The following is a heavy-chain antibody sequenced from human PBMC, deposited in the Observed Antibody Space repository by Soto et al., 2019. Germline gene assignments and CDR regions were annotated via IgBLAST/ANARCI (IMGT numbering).Heavy chain of an antibody. CDR3: ARDLSDTTMALNY. V-gene: IGHV3-21*01. J-gene: IGHJ4*02. CDR2: ISTTSTYI. Sequence: GGSLRLSCAASGFTFSSYSMNWVRQAPGKGLEWVSSISTTSTYIYYADSLKGRFTISRDNAKSSLYLQMNSLKAEDTAVYYCARDLSDTTMALNYWGQGTLVTVSS. D-gene: IGHD5-18*01. CDR1: GFTFSSYS.